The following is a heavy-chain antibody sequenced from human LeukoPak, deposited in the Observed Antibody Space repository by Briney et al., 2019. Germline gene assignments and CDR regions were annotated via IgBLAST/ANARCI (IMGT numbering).Heavy chain of an antibody. D-gene: IGHD3-3*01. V-gene: IGHV4-39*07. CDR2: IYYSGST. CDR1: GGSISSSSYY. Sequence: SETLSLTCTVSGGSISSSSYYWGWIRQPPGKGLEWIGSIYYSGSTYYNPSLESRVTISVDTSKNQFSLRLSSVTAADTAVYYCARGPNYFWSGYYVDYWGQGTLVTVSS. J-gene: IGHJ4*02. CDR3: ARGPNYFWSGYYVDY.